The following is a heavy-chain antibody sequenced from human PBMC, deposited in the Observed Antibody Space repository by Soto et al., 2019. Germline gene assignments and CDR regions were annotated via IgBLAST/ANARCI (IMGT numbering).Heavy chain of an antibody. V-gene: IGHV3-7*01. CDR1: GFTFSSYW. J-gene: IGHJ4*02. CDR2: IKEDGSDM. CDR3: ATEVWVYYDFWSGYSDY. Sequence: GGSLRLSCAASGFTFSSYWMSWARQAPGKGLEWVANIKEDGSDMYYVDSVKGRFTISRDNAKNSLYLQMNSLRAEDTAVYYCATEVWVYYDFWSGYSDYWGQGTLVTVSS. D-gene: IGHD3-3*01.